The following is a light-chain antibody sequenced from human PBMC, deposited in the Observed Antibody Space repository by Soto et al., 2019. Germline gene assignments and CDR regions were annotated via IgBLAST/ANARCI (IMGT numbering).Light chain of an antibody. V-gene: IGKV3-20*01. CDR3: QQYGNSPYT. CDR2: GAS. J-gene: IGKJ2*01. CDR1: QTVSSNY. Sequence: EIVLTQSPGTLSLSPGERVTLSCRASQTVSSNYVAWFQQKPVQAPRLLIYGASTRATDIPDRFSGSGSGTDFTLTISRLEPEAFAVYYCQQYGNSPYTFGQGTKLEIK.